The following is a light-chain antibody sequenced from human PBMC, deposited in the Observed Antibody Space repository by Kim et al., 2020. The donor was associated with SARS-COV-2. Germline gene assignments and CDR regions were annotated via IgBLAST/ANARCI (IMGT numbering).Light chain of an antibody. CDR1: QSVSSS. CDR3: QRRGN. V-gene: IGKV3-11*01. CDR2: DAS. Sequence: ETVLTQSPATLSLSPGERATLSCRSSQSVSSSLAWYQQKPGQAPRLLIYDASNRATGIPARFSGSGSGTDFTLTISSLEPEDFAVYYCQRRGNFGGGTKVDIK. J-gene: IGKJ4*01.